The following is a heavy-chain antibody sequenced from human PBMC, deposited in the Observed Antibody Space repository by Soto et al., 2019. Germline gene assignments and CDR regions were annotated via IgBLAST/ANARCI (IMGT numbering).Heavy chain of an antibody. CDR1: GYTLTELS. V-gene: IGHV1-24*01. J-gene: IGHJ3*02. CDR2: FDPEDGET. CDR3: ATGGDHDAFDI. Sequence: ASVKVSCKVSGYTLTELSMHWVRQAPGKGLEWMGGFDPEDGETIYAQKFQGRVTMTKDTSTDTAYMELSSLRSEDTAVYYCATGGDHDAFDIWGQGTMVTVSS.